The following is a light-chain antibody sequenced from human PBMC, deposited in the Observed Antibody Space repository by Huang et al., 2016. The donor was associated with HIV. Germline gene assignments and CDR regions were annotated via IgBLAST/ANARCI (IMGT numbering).Light chain of an antibody. Sequence: DIVMTQTPLSLSVTPGQPASISCTSSQSLLHSDGETYLYWYLHKPGQSLQLLIYEVSNRFSGVPDRFSGSGSGTDFTLRISRVEAEDVGVYYCMQRTQRPLTFGGGTKVEIK. CDR2: EVS. CDR3: MQRTQRPLT. CDR1: QSLLHSDGETY. V-gene: IGKV2D-29*02. J-gene: IGKJ4*01.